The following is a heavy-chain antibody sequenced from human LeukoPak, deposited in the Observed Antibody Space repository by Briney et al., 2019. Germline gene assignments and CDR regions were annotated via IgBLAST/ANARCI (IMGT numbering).Heavy chain of an antibody. D-gene: IGHD5-18*01. V-gene: IGHV3-74*01. J-gene: IGHJ4*02. CDR2: INRDGSRT. Sequence: GGSLRLSCAASGFTFSNHWMHWVRQAPGKGLMWVSRINRDGSRTDYADSVKGRFTISRDDAKNTLYLQVNSQRAEDTAVYFCARGGSDTAMAHDYWGQGTLVTVSS. CDR1: GFTFSNHW. CDR3: ARGGSDTAMAHDY.